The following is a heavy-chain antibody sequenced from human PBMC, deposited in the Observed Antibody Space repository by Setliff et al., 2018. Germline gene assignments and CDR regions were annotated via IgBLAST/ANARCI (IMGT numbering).Heavy chain of an antibody. J-gene: IGHJ4*02. D-gene: IGHD5-18*01. CDR1: GYSIISDYY. CDR2: IYYSGST. CDR3: ARVVGYSYGYYFDY. V-gene: IGHV4-38-2*01. Sequence: PSETLSLTCAVSGYSIISDYYWGWIRQPPGKGLEWIGTIYYSGSTNYNPSLKSRVTISVDTSKNQFSLKLTSVTAADTAVYYCARVVGYSYGYYFDYWGQGTLVTVSS.